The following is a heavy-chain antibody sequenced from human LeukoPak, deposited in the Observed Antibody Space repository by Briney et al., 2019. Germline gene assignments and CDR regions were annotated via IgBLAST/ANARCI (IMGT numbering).Heavy chain of an antibody. CDR3: ARPHDL. CDR2: ISSNGGST. J-gene: IGHJ2*01. CDR1: GFTFSSYA. Sequence: GGSLRLSCAASGFTFSSYAMHWVRQAPGKGREYVSAISSNGGSTYYANSVKGRFTISRDNSKNTLYLQMGSLRAEDMAVYYCARPHDLWGRGTLVTVSS. V-gene: IGHV3-64*01.